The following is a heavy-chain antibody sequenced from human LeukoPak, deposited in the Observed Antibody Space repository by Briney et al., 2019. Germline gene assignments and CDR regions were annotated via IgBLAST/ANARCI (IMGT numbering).Heavy chain of an antibody. CDR1: GYTFTGYY. CDR2: INPNSGGT. J-gene: IGHJ3*02. Sequence: GASVKVSCKASGYTFTGYYMHLVRQAAGQGLEWMGWINPNSGGTNYAQKFQGRVTMTRDTSISTAYMELSRLRSDDTAVYYCARVWQWLANDAFDIWGQGTMVTVSS. V-gene: IGHV1-2*02. CDR3: ARVWQWLANDAFDI. D-gene: IGHD6-19*01.